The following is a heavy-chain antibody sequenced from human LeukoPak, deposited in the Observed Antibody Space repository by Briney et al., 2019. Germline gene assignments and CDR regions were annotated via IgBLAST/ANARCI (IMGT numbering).Heavy chain of an antibody. Sequence: GRSLKLSCAASGFTFDDYAMHWVRQAPGKGLEWVSGISWNSGSIGYADSVKGRFTISRDNAKNSLYLQMNSLRADDMALYYCAKAGHGDYIDYWGQGTLVTVSS. V-gene: IGHV3-9*03. CDR3: AKAGHGDYIDY. CDR1: GFTFDDYA. D-gene: IGHD4-17*01. J-gene: IGHJ4*02. CDR2: ISWNSGSI.